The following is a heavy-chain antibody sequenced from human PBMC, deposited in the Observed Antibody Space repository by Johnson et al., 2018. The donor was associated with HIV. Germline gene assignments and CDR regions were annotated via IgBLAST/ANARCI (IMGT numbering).Heavy chain of an antibody. D-gene: IGHD2-21*01. J-gene: IGHJ3*02. V-gene: IGHV3-66*01. CDR3: AKTYSEGEVRDAFDI. CDR2: IYSGGST. Sequence: VQLVESGGGLVQPGGSLRLSCAASRFTVSGNYMTWVRQAPGKGLEWVSAIYSGGSTYYADSVKGRFTISRDNSKNTVYLQMNSLRAEDTAVYYCAKTYSEGEVRDAFDIWGQGTRVTVSS. CDR1: RFTVSGNY.